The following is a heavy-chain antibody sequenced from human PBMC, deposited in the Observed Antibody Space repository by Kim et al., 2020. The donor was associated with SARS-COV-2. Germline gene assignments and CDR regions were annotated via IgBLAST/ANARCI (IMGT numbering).Heavy chain of an antibody. CDR3: ASFRDYGNNWFDP. Sequence: SETLSLTCAVYGGSFSGYYWSWIRQPPGKGLEWIGEINHSGSTNYNPSLKSRVTISVDTSKNQFSLKLSSVTAADTAVYYCASFRDYGNNWFDPWGQGTLVTVSS. D-gene: IGHD4-17*01. V-gene: IGHV4-34*01. J-gene: IGHJ5*02. CDR1: GGSFSGYY. CDR2: INHSGST.